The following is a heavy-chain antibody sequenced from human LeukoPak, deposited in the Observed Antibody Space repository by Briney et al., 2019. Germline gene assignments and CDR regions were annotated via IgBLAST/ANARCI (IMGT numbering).Heavy chain of an antibody. CDR3: ARSVRYSGSTRGYYFDY. V-gene: IGHV3-53*01. CDR2: IYSGGST. Sequence: GGSLRLSCAASGFTFSSYAMSWVRQAPGKGLEWVSVIYSGGSTYYADSVKGRFTISRDNSKNTLYLQMNSLRAEDTAVYYCARSVRYSGSTRGYYFDYWGQGTLVTVSS. D-gene: IGHD1-26*01. J-gene: IGHJ4*02. CDR1: GFTFSSYA.